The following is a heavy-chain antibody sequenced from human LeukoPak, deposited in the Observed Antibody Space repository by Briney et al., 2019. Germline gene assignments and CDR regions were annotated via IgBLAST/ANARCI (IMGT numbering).Heavy chain of an antibody. CDR2: INHSGST. D-gene: IGHD3-10*01. J-gene: IGHJ4*02. V-gene: IGHV4-34*01. CDR1: GGSFSGYY. Sequence: SETLSLTCAVYGGSFSGYYWSWIRQPPGKGLEWIGEINHSGSTNYNPSLKSRVTISVDTSKNQFSLKLSSVTAADTAVYYCARGPSGSGSEYYFDYWGQGTLVTVSS. CDR3: ARGPSGSGSEYYFDY.